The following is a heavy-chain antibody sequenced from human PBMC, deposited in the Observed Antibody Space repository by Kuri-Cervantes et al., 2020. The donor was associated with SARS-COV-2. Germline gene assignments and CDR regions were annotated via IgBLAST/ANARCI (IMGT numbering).Heavy chain of an antibody. CDR2: IDSSSYYI. CDR1: GFTFSGYS. CDR3: AREVGGELGEAFDY. V-gene: IGHV3-21*01. J-gene: IGHJ4*02. Sequence: GESLKISCAASGFTFSGYSMNWIRQAPGKGLEWVASIDSSSYYIYHADSVKGRLTISRDNAKTSLYLQMNSLKPEDTAVYYCAREVGGELGEAFDYWGQGALVTVSS. D-gene: IGHD7-27*01.